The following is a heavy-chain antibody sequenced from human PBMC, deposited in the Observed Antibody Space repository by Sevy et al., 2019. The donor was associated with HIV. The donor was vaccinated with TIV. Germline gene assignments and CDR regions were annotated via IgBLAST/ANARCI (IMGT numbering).Heavy chain of an antibody. CDR3: ARDRGGTGDFDY. CDR1: GYTFISYT. J-gene: IGHJ4*02. CDR2: INADNGDT. D-gene: IGHD3-10*01. Sequence: ASVKVSCKASGYTFISYTMHWVHQAPGQRLEWMGWINADNGDTKYSQKFQGRVTITRDTSASTAYMELSSLRSEDTAVYYCARDRGGTGDFDYWGQGTLVTVSS. V-gene: IGHV1-3*01.